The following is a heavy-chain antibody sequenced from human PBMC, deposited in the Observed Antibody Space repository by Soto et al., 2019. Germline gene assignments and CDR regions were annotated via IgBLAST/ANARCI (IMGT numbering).Heavy chain of an antibody. CDR3: AKDGGKDGYFGNWFDP. D-gene: IGHD5-12*01. CDR1: GGTFSNYA. V-gene: IGHV1-69*15. Sequence: QVQLVQSGAEVKKPGSSVKVSCKASGGTFSNYAITWVRQAPGQGLEWLGRIIPIFGSANYAQKFQGRVTITADEAPTTAYMELSSRRSDDTAVDYCAKDGGKDGYFGNWFDPWGQGTLVTVSS. J-gene: IGHJ5*02. CDR2: IIPIFGSA.